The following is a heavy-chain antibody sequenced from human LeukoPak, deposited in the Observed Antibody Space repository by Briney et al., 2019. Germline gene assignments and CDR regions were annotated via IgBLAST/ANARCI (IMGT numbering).Heavy chain of an antibody. CDR2: INPNSGGT. D-gene: IGHD3-10*01. CDR3: ARGGAELIPPLLWFGEFPFDY. Sequence: GASVKVSCKASGYTFTGYYMHWVRQAPGQGLEWMGWINPNSGGTNYAQKFQGRVTMTRDTPISTACMELSRLRSDDTAVYYCARGGAELIPPLLWFGEFPFDYWGQGTLVTVSS. CDR1: GYTFTGYY. J-gene: IGHJ4*02. V-gene: IGHV1-2*02.